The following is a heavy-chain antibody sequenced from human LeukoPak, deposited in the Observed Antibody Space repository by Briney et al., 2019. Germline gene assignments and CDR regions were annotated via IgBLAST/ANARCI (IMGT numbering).Heavy chain of an antibody. J-gene: IGHJ4*02. CDR3: AKEVPYLDY. D-gene: IGHD1-1*01. V-gene: IGHV3-23*01. CDR1: GLTFNNYV. Sequence: GGSLRLSCATSGLTFNNYVMTWVRQAPEKGLEWVSSISSSGRSTYYADSVGGRFTISRDNSKNTLFLQMNTLRADDTAVYYCAKEVPYLDYWGRGTLVTVSS. CDR2: ISSSGRST.